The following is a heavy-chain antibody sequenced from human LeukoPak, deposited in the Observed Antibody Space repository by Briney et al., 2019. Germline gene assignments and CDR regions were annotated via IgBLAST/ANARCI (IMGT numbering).Heavy chain of an antibody. CDR1: GDSISSYY. V-gene: IGHV4-38-2*02. CDR3: ARVLGYCSGGSCYGYFDY. Sequence: PSETLSLTCTVSGDSISSYYWSWIRQPPGKGLEWIGSIYHSGSTYYNPSLKSRVTISVDTSKNQFSLKLSSVTAADTAVYYCARVLGYCSGGSCYGYFDYWGQGTLVTVSS. CDR2: IYHSGST. D-gene: IGHD2-15*01. J-gene: IGHJ4*02.